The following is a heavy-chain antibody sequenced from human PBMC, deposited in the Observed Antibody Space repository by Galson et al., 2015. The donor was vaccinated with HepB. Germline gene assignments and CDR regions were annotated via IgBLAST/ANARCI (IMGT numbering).Heavy chain of an antibody. Sequence: SLRLSCAASGFSFSHYGMHWVRQAPGKGQEWVGLLWFDGTNTFYADSVKGRFTISRDNSTNTLYLQMNSLRAEDTAVYYCAKELSDWGRYHGMDVWGQGTTVIVSS. J-gene: IGHJ6*02. CDR1: GFSFSHYG. CDR2: LWFDGTNT. D-gene: IGHD3-16*02. CDR3: AKELSDWGRYHGMDV. V-gene: IGHV3-33*06.